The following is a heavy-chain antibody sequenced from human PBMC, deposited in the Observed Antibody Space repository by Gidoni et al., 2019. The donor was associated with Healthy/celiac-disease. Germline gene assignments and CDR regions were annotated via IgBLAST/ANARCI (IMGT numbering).Heavy chain of an antibody. Sequence: QVQLVESGGGVVQPGRSLRLACAASGFTFSSYGMHWVRQAPGKGLDWVAVISYDGSNKYYADSVKGRFTISRDNSKNTLYLQMNSLRAEDTAVYYCAKDLRFLEWLPMDYWGQGTLVTVSS. D-gene: IGHD3-3*01. CDR1: GFTFSSYG. CDR3: AKDLRFLEWLPMDY. J-gene: IGHJ4*02. V-gene: IGHV3-30*18. CDR2: ISYDGSNK.